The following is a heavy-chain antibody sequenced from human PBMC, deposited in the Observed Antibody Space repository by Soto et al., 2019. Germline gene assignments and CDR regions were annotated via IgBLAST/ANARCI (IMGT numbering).Heavy chain of an antibody. D-gene: IGHD2-21*02. V-gene: IGHV4-31*03. CDR2: IYYSGST. CDR3: ARVCGGDCHYGMDG. Sequence: QVQLQESGPGLVKPSQTLSLTCTVSGGSISSGGYYWSWIRQHPGKGLEWIGYIYYSGSTYYNPSLKSRVTISVDTSKNRFSLKLSSVTAADTAVYYCARVCGGDCHYGMDGWGQGTTVTVSS. CDR1: GGSISSGGYY. J-gene: IGHJ6*02.